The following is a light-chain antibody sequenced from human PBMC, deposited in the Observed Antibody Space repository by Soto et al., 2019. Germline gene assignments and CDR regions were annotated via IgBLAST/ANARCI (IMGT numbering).Light chain of an antibody. CDR1: QSLLYSDGYNY. V-gene: IGKV2-28*01. CDR3: IQGLQPPLT. CDR2: LGS. Sequence: DIVMTQSPLFLPVTPGEPASISCRSSQSLLYSDGYNYLDWYLQKPGQSPQLLIYLGSYRASGVPDRFSGSGSGTDFTLKSSRVGAEVVGVYYCIQGLQPPLTFGGGTKV. J-gene: IGKJ4*01.